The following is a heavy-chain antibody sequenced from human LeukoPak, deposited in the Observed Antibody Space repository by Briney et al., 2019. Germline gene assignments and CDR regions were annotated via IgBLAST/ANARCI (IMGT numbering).Heavy chain of an antibody. Sequence: PSETLSLTCAVYGGSFSGYYWSWVRQPPGKGLEWVGEINHSGSTNYNPALKSRGTISVDTSKTQFSLKLSSVTAADTAVYYSASKYYYDSSGYQSYYYYMDVWGKGTTVTVSS. V-gene: IGHV4-34*01. CDR3: ASKYYYDSSGYQSYYYYMDV. D-gene: IGHD3-22*01. CDR2: INHSGST. J-gene: IGHJ6*03. CDR1: GGSFSGYY.